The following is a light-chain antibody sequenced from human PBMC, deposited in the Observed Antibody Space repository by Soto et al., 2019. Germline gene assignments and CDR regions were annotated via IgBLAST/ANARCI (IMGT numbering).Light chain of an antibody. CDR3: QSYDSRLSGPVV. CDR1: SSNIGAGYD. CDR2: GNS. V-gene: IGLV1-40*01. J-gene: IGLJ2*01. Sequence: QSVLTQPPSVSGAPGQRVTISCTGSSSNIGAGYDVHWYQQLPGTAPKLLIYGNSNRPSGVPDRFSGSKSGTSASLAITGRQAEDEADYYCQSYDSRLSGPVVFGGGTKLTVL.